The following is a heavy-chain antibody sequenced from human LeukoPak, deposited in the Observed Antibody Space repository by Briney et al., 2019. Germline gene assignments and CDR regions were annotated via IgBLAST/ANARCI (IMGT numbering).Heavy chain of an antibody. D-gene: IGHD3-3*01. CDR2: IYYSGST. CDR3: ARCPGRDFWSGYYSFAFDY. CDR1: GGSISSYY. V-gene: IGHV4-59*06. J-gene: IGHJ4*02. Sequence: SETLSLTCTVSGGSISSYYWSWIRQPAGKGLEWIGYIYYSGSTYYNPSLKSRVTTSVDTSKNQFSLKLSSVTAADTAVYYCARCPGRDFWSGYYSFAFDYWGQGTLVTVSS.